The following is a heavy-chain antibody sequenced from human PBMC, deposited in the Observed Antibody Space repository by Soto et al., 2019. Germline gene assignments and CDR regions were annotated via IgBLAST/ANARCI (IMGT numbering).Heavy chain of an antibody. V-gene: IGHV3-7*01. J-gene: IGHJ4*02. D-gene: IGHD3-10*01. CDR2: IKQDGSEK. Sequence: GGSLRLSCAASGFTFSSYWMSWVRQAPGKGLEWVANIKQDGSEKYYVDSVKGRFTISRDNAKNSLYLQMNSLRAEDTAVYYCPRGLSTSLLWFGELSSFDYWGQGTLVTVSS. CDR1: GFTFSSYW. CDR3: PRGLSTSLLWFGELSSFDY.